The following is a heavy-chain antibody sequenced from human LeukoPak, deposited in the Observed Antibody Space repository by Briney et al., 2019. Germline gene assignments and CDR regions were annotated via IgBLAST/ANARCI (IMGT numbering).Heavy chain of an antibody. V-gene: IGHV3-23*01. CDR3: ASRPPSGTYYGVLNY. J-gene: IGHJ4*02. CDR2: ITNTGGST. CDR1: GVTFSNHA. D-gene: IGHD1-26*01. Sequence: EGSLRLSCVASGVTFSNHAMTWVRQAPGKGLEWVSGITNTGGSTYYAESVKGRFTISRDNSKTTVYLQMNNLRAEDTAVYYCASRPPSGTYYGVLNYWGQGTLVTVSS.